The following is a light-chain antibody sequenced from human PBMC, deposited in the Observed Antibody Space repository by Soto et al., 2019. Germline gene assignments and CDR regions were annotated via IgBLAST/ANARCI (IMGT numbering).Light chain of an antibody. CDR1: QAISSD. J-gene: IGKJ4*01. Sequence: DIQMTQSPSSLSASVGDRVTITCRASQAISSDLAWFQQKPGKAPNSLIYAASSLRSGVPSRFRGSGSGTDFPLTISSLQPEDFSTYYCQQYNTYPLTFGGGTKVEIK. CDR3: QQYNTYPLT. V-gene: IGKV1-16*01. CDR2: AAS.